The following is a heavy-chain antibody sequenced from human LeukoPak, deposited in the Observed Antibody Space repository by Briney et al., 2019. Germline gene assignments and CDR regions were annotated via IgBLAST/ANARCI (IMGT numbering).Heavy chain of an antibody. D-gene: IGHD2-2*01. J-gene: IGHJ6*04. CDR1: GFTFSSYS. CDR3: ARGRYCSSTSCYSYGMDV. Sequence: GGSLRLSCAASGFTFSSYSMNWVRQAPGKGLEWVSSISSSSSHIYYADSVKGRFTISRDNAKNSLYLQMNSLRAEDTAVYYCARGRYCSSTSCYSYGMDVWGKGTTVTVSS. V-gene: IGHV3-21*01. CDR2: ISSSSSHI.